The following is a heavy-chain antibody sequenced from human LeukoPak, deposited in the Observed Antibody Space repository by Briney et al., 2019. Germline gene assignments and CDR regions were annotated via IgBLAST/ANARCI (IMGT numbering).Heavy chain of an antibody. D-gene: IGHD3-10*01. CDR2: IYYSGST. CDR3: ARGATFPVWFGEQSAYGMDV. J-gene: IGHJ6*02. CDR1: GGSISSSSYY. Sequence: SETLSLTCTVSGGSISSSSYYWGWIRQPPGKGLEWLGSIYYSGSTYYNPSLKSRVTISVDTSKNQFSLKLSSVTAADTAVYYCARGATFPVWFGEQSAYGMDVWGQGTTVTVSS. V-gene: IGHV4-39*07.